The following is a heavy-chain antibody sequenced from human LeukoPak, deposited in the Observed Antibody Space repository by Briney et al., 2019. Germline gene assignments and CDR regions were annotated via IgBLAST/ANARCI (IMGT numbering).Heavy chain of an antibody. CDR3: AEDFTGDYECD. D-gene: IGHD4-17*01. CDR2: ISGSGGST. J-gene: IGHJ4*02. V-gene: IGHV3-23*01. CDR1: GFTFSSYA. Sequence: GGSLRLSCAASGFTFSSYAMSWVRQAPGKGLEWVSAISGSGGSTYYADSVKGRFTISRDNSKNTLYLQMNSLRAEDTAVYYCAEDFTGDYECDWGQGTLVTVSS.